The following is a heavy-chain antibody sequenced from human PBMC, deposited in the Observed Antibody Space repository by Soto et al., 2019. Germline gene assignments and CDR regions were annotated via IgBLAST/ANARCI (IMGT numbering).Heavy chain of an antibody. CDR1: GASIAPYY. V-gene: IGHV4-34*01. D-gene: IGHD2-15*01. CDR3: ARGLGYCSGGSCYYFDY. J-gene: IGHJ4*02. CDR2: INHSGST. Sequence: SETLSLTCTVSGASIAPYYWSWIRQPPGKGLEWIGEINHSGSTNYNPSLKSRVTISVDTSKNQFSLKLSSVTAADTAVYYCARGLGYCSGGSCYYFDYWGQGTLVTVSS.